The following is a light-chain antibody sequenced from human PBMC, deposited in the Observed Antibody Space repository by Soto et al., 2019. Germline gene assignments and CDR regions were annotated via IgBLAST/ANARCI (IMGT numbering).Light chain of an antibody. CDR3: GTWDISLSLWV. Sequence: QPVLTQPPSVSAAPGQKVTISCSGSSSNIGNNYVSWYQQLPETAPKLLIYENNKRPSGIPDRFSGSKSGTSATLGITGLQTGDEADYYCGTWDISLSLWVFGGGTKLTVL. V-gene: IGLV1-51*02. J-gene: IGLJ3*02. CDR2: ENN. CDR1: SSNIGNNY.